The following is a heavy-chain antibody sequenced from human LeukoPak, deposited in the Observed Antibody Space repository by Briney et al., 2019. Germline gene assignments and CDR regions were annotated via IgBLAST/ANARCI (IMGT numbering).Heavy chain of an antibody. Sequence: SETLSLTCAVYGGSFSGYYWSWIRQPPGKGLEWIGEINHSGSTNYNPSLKSRVTISADTSKNQFSLKLSSVTAADTAVYYCARGYVVPDYYFDYWGQGTLVTVSS. J-gene: IGHJ4*02. CDR2: INHSGST. V-gene: IGHV4-34*01. D-gene: IGHD2-2*01. CDR1: GGSFSGYY. CDR3: ARGYVVPDYYFDY.